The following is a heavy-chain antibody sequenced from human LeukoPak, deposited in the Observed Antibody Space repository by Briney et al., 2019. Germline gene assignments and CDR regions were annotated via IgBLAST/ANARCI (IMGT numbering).Heavy chain of an antibody. V-gene: IGHV3-21*01. J-gene: IGHJ4*02. CDR2: ISSSSSNT. CDR1: GFTFSNYS. Sequence: GGSLRVSCVDSGFTFSNYSMVWVRQAPGKGLEWVSSISSSSSNTHYADSVKGRFTIPRDNAKNSLYLQMNSLRAEDTAVYYCARVVDYGHYFDYWGQGTLVTVSS. D-gene: IGHD4/OR15-4a*01. CDR3: ARVVDYGHYFDY.